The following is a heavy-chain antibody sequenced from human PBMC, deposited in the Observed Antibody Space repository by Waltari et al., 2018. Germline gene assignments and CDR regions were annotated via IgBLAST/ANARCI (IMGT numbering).Heavy chain of an antibody. V-gene: IGHV1-69*13. Sequence: QVQLVQSGAEVKKPGSSVKVSCKASGGTFSSYAISWVRQAPGQGLEWVGGIIPILGTVNYIQKFQGRVTIAANETTSTAYRELSSLRSEDTAVYYCARSPSIISMVQGDNWFDPWGQGTLVTVSS. CDR2: IIPILGTV. D-gene: IGHD3-10*01. J-gene: IGHJ5*02. CDR1: GGTFSSYA. CDR3: ARSPSIISMVQGDNWFDP.